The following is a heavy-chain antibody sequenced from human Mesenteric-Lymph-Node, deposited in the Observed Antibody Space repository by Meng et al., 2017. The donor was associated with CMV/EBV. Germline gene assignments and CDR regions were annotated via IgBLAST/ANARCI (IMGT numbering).Heavy chain of an antibody. D-gene: IGHD2-21*01. V-gene: IGHV4-59*11. CDR2: VYASGTS. CDR1: GGSITRRH. J-gene: IGHJ4*02. Sequence: SETLSLTCSVSGGSITRRHWSWIRQPPGKGLEWIGYVYASGTSHYNPSLNSRVTVSVDTSKNQISLKMNFVTAADTAVYYCASSSLASEVFDSWGQGTLVTVSS. CDR3: ASSSLASEVFDS.